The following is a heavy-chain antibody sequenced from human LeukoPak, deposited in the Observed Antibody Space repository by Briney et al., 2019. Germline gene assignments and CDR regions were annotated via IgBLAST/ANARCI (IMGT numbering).Heavy chain of an antibody. CDR3: ARADLNYYDSSGYSGNYFDY. V-gene: IGHV1-69*04. CDR1: GGTFSSYA. Sequence: ASVKVSCKASGGTFSSYAISWVRQAPGQGLEWMGRIIPILGIANYAQKFQGRVTITADKSTSTAYMELSSLRSEDTAVYYCARADLNYYDSSGYSGNYFDYWGQGTLVTVPS. CDR2: IIPILGIA. D-gene: IGHD3-22*01. J-gene: IGHJ4*02.